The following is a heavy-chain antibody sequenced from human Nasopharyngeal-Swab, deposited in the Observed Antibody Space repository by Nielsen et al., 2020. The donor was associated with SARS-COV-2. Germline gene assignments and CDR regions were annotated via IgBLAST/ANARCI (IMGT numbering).Heavy chain of an antibody. CDR2: IYYSGST. V-gene: IGHV4-39*01. CDR3: ARHGTTVTRNYAFDI. J-gene: IGHJ3*02. Sequence: WIRQPPGKGLEWIGSIYYSGSTYYNPSLKSRVIISVDTSKNQFSLKLSSVTAADTAVYYCARHGTTVTRNYAFDIWGQGTMVTVSS. D-gene: IGHD4-17*01.